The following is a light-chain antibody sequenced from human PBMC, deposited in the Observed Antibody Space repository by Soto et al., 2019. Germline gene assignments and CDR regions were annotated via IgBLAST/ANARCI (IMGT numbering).Light chain of an antibody. Sequence: QSALTQPPSVSGPPGQSVTISCTGTGSDVGSYNRVSWYQQPPGTAPKLMIYEVSNRPSGVPDRFSGSKSGNTASLTISGLQAEDEADYYCSSYTSSSTYVFGTGTQLTVL. CDR3: SSYTSSSTYV. CDR1: GSDVGSYNR. V-gene: IGLV2-18*02. J-gene: IGLJ1*01. CDR2: EVS.